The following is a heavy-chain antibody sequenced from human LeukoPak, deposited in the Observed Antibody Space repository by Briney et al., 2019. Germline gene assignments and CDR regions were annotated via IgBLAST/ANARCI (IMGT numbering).Heavy chain of an antibody. CDR3: ARETIIVGRAEFGP. Sequence: SETLSLTGTVSGGSISSYYWSWIRQPPGKGLDWMGYIYYSGITNYNPSLKSRVTISVDTSKNQFSLKLSSVTAADTAVYYCARETIIVGRAEFGPWGQGTLVTVSS. CDR1: GGSISSYY. V-gene: IGHV4-59*01. J-gene: IGHJ5*02. CDR2: IYYSGIT. D-gene: IGHD3-22*01.